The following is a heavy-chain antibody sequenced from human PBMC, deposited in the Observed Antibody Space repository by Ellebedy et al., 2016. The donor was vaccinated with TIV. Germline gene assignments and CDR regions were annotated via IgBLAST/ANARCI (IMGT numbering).Heavy chain of an antibody. V-gene: IGHV4-4*07. Sequence: SETLSLTXTVSGGSMSSFYWNWIRQPAGKGLEWIGRIYVSGGTNYNPPLKSRVTMSVDTSKNQFSLKLSSVTAADTAVYYCAGTPYYGSGTYYAFDYWGQGTLVTVSS. CDR3: AGTPYYGSGTYYAFDY. D-gene: IGHD3-10*01. J-gene: IGHJ4*02. CDR2: IYVSGGT. CDR1: GGSMSSFY.